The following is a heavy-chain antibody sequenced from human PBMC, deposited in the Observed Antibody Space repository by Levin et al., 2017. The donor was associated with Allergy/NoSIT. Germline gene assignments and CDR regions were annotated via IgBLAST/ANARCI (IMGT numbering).Heavy chain of an antibody. Sequence: GGSLRLSCKASGGTFSSYSISWVRQAPGQGLEWVGRIIPIVGITDYAEKFQGRVTFTADESTSTVYMNLSSLRPEDTAVYFCADGRAAGNLEYWGQGTLVAVSS. V-gene: IGHV1-69*02. CDR2: IIPIVGIT. D-gene: IGHD1-14*01. CDR3: ADGRAAGNLEY. J-gene: IGHJ4*02. CDR1: GGTFSSYS.